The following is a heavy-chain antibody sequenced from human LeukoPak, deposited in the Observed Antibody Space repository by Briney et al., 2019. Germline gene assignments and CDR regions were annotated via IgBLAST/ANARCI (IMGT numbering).Heavy chain of an antibody. D-gene: IGHD1-1*01. CDR2: IKPDGDT. CDR3: AREDGTFDY. J-gene: IGHJ4*02. CDR1: GFTFSDYY. Sequence: SGGSLRLSCAASGFTFSDYYMSWIRQAPGKGLEWVANIKPDGDTYYVDSAKGRFTISRDNAKNSLYLQMNSLRAEDTAVYYCAREDGTFDYWGQGALVTVSS. V-gene: IGHV3-7*01.